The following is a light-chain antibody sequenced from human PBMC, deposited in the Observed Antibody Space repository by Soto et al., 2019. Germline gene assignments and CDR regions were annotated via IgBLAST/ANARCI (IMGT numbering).Light chain of an antibody. J-gene: IGKJ4*01. Sequence: DIQMTQSPSSLSASVGERVTITCRASLTISNYLAWYQQKPGKTPNLLIYAASTLQAGVPSRFSGSGSGTDFTLTISRLEAEDVAAYYCQKYNSAPLTFGGGTKVDIK. V-gene: IGKV1-27*01. CDR2: AAS. CDR3: QKYNSAPLT. CDR1: LTISNY.